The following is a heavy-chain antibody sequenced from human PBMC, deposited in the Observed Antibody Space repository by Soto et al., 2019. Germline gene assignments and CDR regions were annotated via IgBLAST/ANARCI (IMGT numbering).Heavy chain of an antibody. CDR3: ARPMGRYYYDSSGYYYY. CDR1: GYTFTSYG. Sequence: ASVKVSCKASGYTFTSYGISWVRQAPGQGLEWMGWISAYNGNTNYAQKLQGRVTITTDTSTSTAYMELRSLRSDDTAVYYCARPMGRYYYDSSGYYYYWGQGTLVTVSS. D-gene: IGHD3-22*01. CDR2: ISAYNGNT. V-gene: IGHV1-18*01. J-gene: IGHJ4*02.